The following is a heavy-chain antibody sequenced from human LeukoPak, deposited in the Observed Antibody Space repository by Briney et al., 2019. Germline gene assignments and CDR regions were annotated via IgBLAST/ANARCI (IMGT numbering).Heavy chain of an antibody. Sequence: ASVKVSCKASGYTFTSYHMHWVRQAPGQGLEWMGIINPSGGNTAYAQKFQGRVTMTRGMSTSTVYMELSSLRSEDTAVYYCAKGAGFSSSWYLGWFAPWGQGTLVTVSS. CDR3: AKGAGFSSSWYLGWFAP. CDR1: GYTFTSYH. V-gene: IGHV1-46*01. J-gene: IGHJ5*02. CDR2: INPSGGNT. D-gene: IGHD6-13*01.